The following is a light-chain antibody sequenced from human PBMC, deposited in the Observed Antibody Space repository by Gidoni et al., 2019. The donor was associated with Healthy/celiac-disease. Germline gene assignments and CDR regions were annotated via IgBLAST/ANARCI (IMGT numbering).Light chain of an antibody. CDR2: SAS. CDR3: QQSYSTPPT. V-gene: IGKV1-39*01. Sequence: EIQMTQSPSSLSASVGDRVTITCRASQSISSYLNWYQQKPGKATKLLIYSASSLQSGVPSRFSGSGSGTDFTLTISSLLPEDFATYYCQQSYSTPPTFGQGTRLEIK. CDR1: QSISSY. J-gene: IGKJ5*01.